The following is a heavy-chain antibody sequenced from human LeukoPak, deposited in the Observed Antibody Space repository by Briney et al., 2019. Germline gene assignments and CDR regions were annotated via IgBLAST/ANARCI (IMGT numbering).Heavy chain of an antibody. D-gene: IGHD3-3*01. Sequence: PGGSLRLSCAASGFTFSSYAMSWVRRAPGKGLEWVSAISGSGGSTYYADSVKGRFTISRDNSKNTLYLQMNSLRAEDTAVYYCAKVGRFLGWLLHNWFDPWGQGTLVTVSS. CDR1: GFTFSSYA. J-gene: IGHJ5*02. CDR2: ISGSGGST. CDR3: AKVGRFLGWLLHNWFDP. V-gene: IGHV3-23*01.